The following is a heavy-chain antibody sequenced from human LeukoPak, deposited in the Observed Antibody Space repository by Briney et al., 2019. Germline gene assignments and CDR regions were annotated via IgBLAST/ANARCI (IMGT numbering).Heavy chain of an antibody. D-gene: IGHD1-26*01. V-gene: IGHV3-64*01. CDR3: ARDSGTSRGGDAFDI. CDR1: GFTFSSYA. Sequence: GGSLRLSCAASGFTFSSYAMHWVRQAPGKGLEYVSAISSNGGSTYYANSVKGRFTISRDNSKNTLYLQMGSLRAEDMAVYYCARDSGTSRGGDAFDIWGQGTMVTVSS. CDR2: ISSNGGST. J-gene: IGHJ3*02.